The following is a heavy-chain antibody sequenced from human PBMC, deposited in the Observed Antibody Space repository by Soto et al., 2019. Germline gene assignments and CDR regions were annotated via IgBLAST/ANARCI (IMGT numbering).Heavy chain of an antibody. J-gene: IGHJ4*02. D-gene: IGHD1-26*01. CDR3: ARGQFPERELTPNLDY. V-gene: IGHV3-33*01. Sequence: QVQLVESGGGVVQPGRSLRLSCAASGFTFSSYGMHWVRQAPGKGLEWVAVIWYDGSNKYYADSVKGRFTISRDNSKNTLYLQMNSLRAEDTAVYYCARGQFPERELTPNLDYWGQGTLVTVSS. CDR2: IWYDGSNK. CDR1: GFTFSSYG.